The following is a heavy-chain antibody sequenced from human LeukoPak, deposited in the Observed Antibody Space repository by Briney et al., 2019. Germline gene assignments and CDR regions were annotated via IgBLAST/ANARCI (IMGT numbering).Heavy chain of an antibody. CDR3: ARVDCSSTSCRDAFDI. CDR2: INPSGGST. Sequence: ASVKVSCKASGYTFTSYYMHWVRQALGQGLEWMGIINPSGGSTSYAQKFQGRVTMTRDTSTSTVYMELSSLRSEDTAVYYCARVDCSSTSCRDAFDIWGQGTMVTVSS. CDR1: GYTFTSYY. V-gene: IGHV1-46*01. J-gene: IGHJ3*02. D-gene: IGHD2-2*01.